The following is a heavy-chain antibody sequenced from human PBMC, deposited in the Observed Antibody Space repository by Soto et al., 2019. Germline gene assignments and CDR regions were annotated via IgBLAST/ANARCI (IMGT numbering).Heavy chain of an antibody. D-gene: IGHD3-22*01. Sequence: GGSLRLSCAASGFTFSSYDMHWVRQATGKGLEWVSAIGTAGDTYYPGSVKGRFTISRENAKNPLYLQMNSLRAEDTAVYYCARGDYYDSSGDTLGGFDYWGQGTLVTVSS. V-gene: IGHV3-13*01. CDR3: ARGDYYDSSGDTLGGFDY. CDR2: IGTAGDT. J-gene: IGHJ4*02. CDR1: GFTFSSYD.